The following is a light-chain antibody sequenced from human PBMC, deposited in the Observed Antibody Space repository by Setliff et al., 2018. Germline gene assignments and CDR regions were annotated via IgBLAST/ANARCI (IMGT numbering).Light chain of an antibody. Sequence: QSALTQPASVSGSPGQSITISCTGTSGDVGGYDYVSWYQQHPGKAPKLMIYDVSNRPSGVPNRFSGSKSGNTASLTISGLQAEDEADYYCGSYTSINTLLYIFGTGTKVTVL. V-gene: IGLV2-14*01. CDR3: GSYTSINTLLYI. J-gene: IGLJ1*01. CDR2: DVS. CDR1: SGDVGGYDY.